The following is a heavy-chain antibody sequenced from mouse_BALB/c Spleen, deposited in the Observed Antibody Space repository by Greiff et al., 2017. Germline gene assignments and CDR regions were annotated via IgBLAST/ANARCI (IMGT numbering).Heavy chain of an antibody. CDR2: ISYDGSN. CDR1: GYSITSGYY. D-gene: IGHD1-2*01. CDR3: ARRKHYYGYAMDY. J-gene: IGHJ4*01. Sequence: EVQLVESGPGLVKPSQSLSLTCSVTGYSITSGYYWNWIRQFPGNKLEWMGYISYDGSNNYNPSLKNRISITRDTSKNQFFLKLNSVTTEDTATYYCARRKHYYGYAMDYWGQGTSVTVSS. V-gene: IGHV3-6*02.